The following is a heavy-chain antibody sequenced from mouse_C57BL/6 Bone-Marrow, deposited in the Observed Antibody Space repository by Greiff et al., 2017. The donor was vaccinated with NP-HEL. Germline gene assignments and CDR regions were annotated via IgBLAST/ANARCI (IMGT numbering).Heavy chain of an antibody. J-gene: IGHJ2*01. CDR1: GYAFSSYW. CDR2: IYPGDGDT. D-gene: IGHD2-3*01. V-gene: IGHV1-80*01. CDR3: ARWGAGYYPYYFDY. Sequence: VQLQQSGAELVKPGASVKISCKASGYAFSSYWMNWVKQRPGKGLEWIGQIYPGDGDTNYNGKFKGKATLTADTSSSTAYMQLSSLTSEDSAVYFCARWGAGYYPYYFDYWGQGTTLTVSS.